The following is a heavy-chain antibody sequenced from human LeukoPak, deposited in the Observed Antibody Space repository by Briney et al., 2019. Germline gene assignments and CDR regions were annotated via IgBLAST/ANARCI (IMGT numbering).Heavy chain of an antibody. D-gene: IGHD6-13*01. CDR2: IYHSGST. J-gene: IGHJ2*01. V-gene: IGHV4-59*01. Sequence: SETLSLTCTVSGASITKYNWGWIRQPPGKGLEWIGYIYHSGSTNYNPSLKSRVTISADTSKNQHFLTLSSVTAADTAVYYCARTYGSSGLGYFDLWGRGTLVTVSS. CDR1: GASITKYN. CDR3: ARTYGSSGLGYFDL.